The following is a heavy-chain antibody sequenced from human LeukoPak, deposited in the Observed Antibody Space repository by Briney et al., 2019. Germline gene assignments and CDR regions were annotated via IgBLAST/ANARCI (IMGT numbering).Heavy chain of an antibody. J-gene: IGHJ3*02. V-gene: IGHV1-3*01. CDR2: INAGNGNT. CDR1: GYTFTSYA. D-gene: IGHD1-26*01. CDR3: ATTLQWELEEGRAFDI. Sequence: ASVKVSCKASGYTFTSYAMHWVRQAPGQRLEWMGWINAGNGNTKYSQKFQGRVTITRDTSASTAYMELSSLRSEDTAVYYCATTLQWELEEGRAFDIWGQGTMVTVPS.